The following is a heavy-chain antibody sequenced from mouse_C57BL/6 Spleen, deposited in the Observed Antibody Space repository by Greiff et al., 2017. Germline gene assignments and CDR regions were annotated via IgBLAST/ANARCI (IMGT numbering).Heavy chain of an antibody. V-gene: IGHV10-1*01. D-gene: IGHD1-1*01. CDR3: VRHGHSSYYYAMDY. CDR1: GFSFNTYA. J-gene: IGHJ4*01. CDR2: IRSKSNNYAT. Sequence: EVMLVESGGGLVQPKGSLKLSCAASGFSFNTYAMNWVRQAPGKGLEWVARIRSKSNNYATYYADSVKDRFTISRDDSESMLYLQMNNLKTEDTAMYYCVRHGHSSYYYAMDYWGQGTSVTVSS.